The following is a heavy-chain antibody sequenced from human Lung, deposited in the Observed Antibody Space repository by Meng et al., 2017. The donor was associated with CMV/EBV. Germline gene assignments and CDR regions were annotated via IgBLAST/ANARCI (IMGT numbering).Heavy chain of an antibody. CDR3: ARGGRFSDA. CDR1: GGSISSYY. V-gene: IGHV4-59*01. CDR2: SEST. D-gene: IGHD3-10*01. J-gene: IGHJ5*02. Sequence: SETLSLTCSVSGGSISSYYWSWIRQPPGKGLEWIGYSESTNYNPSLQSRVTISVDTSKNQFSLKLSSVTAADTAVYYCARGGRFSDAWGQGTLVTVSS.